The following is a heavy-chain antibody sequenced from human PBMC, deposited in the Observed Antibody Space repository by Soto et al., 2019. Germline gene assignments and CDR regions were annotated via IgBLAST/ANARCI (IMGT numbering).Heavy chain of an antibody. D-gene: IGHD3-3*02. CDR3: ARSDRAFGLVPNRRPPESGYLDY. J-gene: IGHJ4*01. CDR2: MNPNSGNT. CDR1: GYTFTSYD. V-gene: IGHV1-8*01. Sequence: ASVKVSCKASGYTFTSYDINWVRQATGQGLEWMGWMNPNSGNTGYAQKFQGRVTMTRDTSTSTVYMELSSLRSEDTAVYYCARSDRAFGLVPNRRPPESGYLDYWG.